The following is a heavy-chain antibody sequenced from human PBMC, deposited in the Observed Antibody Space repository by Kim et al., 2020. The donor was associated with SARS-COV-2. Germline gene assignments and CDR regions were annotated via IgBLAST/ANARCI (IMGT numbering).Heavy chain of an antibody. J-gene: IGHJ6*02. V-gene: IGHV4-59*08. CDR2: IYYSGST. D-gene: IGHD3-10*01. Sequence: SETLSLTCTVSGGSISSYYWSWIRQPPGKGLEWIGYIYYSGSTNYNPSLKSRVTISVDTSKNQFSLKLSSVTAADTAVYYCASQDYYGSGPGMDVWGQGT. CDR3: ASQDYYGSGPGMDV. CDR1: GGSISSYY.